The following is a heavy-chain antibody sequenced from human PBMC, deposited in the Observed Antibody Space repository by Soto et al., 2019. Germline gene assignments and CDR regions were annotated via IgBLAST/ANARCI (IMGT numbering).Heavy chain of an antibody. CDR2: IYPGDSDT. D-gene: IGHD1-1*01. CDR1: GYTLSNYW. J-gene: IGHJ4*02. CDR3: ARRVDMSTIDYDY. V-gene: IGHV5-51*01. Sequence: GESRKISCEGSGYTLSNYWIAWVRQMPGKGLEWMGIIYPGDSDTKYSPSFQGQVIISADKSTTTAYLQWSSLKASDTAMYYCARRVDMSTIDYDYWGQGTLVHVSS.